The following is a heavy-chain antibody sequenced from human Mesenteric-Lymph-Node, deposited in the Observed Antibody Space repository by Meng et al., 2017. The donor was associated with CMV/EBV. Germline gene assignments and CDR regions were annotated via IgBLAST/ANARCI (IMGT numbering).Heavy chain of an antibody. CDR2: INAYNGNT. V-gene: IGHV1-18*01. CDR3: GRFDSSTRGTDY. J-gene: IGHJ4*02. CDR1: GYTFTSYG. D-gene: IGHD6-13*01. Sequence: SCKASGYTFTSYGISWVRQAPGQGLEWMGWINAYNGNTDYAQNLQGRVTMTTDTSTSTAYMELRSLRSDDTAVYYCGRFDSSTRGTDYWGQGTLVTSPQ.